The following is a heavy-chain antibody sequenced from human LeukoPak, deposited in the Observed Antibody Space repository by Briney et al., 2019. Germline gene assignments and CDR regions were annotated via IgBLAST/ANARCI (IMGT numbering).Heavy chain of an antibody. J-gene: IGHJ4*02. V-gene: IGHV3-30*04. CDR2: ISYDGSNK. Sequence: PGGSLRLSCAASGFTFSSYAMHWVRQAPGKGPEWVAVISYDGSNKYYADSVKGRFTISRDNSKNTLYLQMNSLRAEDTAVYYCARTPYRHYYFDYWGQGTLVTVSS. CDR3: ARTPYRHYYFDY. D-gene: IGHD3-16*02. CDR1: GFTFSSYA.